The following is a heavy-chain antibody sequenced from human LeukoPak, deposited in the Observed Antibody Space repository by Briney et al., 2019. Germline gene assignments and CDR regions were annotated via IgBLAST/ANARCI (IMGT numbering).Heavy chain of an antibody. D-gene: IGHD1-26*01. Sequence: GGSLRLSCVASGFTFSSLAISWVRQAPGKGLEWVSGISGGGGSTYYADSVKGRFTISRDNSKNTLYLQMNSLRAEDTGVYYCARGGGSPYYYYGMNVWGQGTTVTVSS. V-gene: IGHV3-23*01. CDR3: ARGGGSPYYYYGMNV. CDR1: GFTFSSLA. J-gene: IGHJ6*02. CDR2: ISGGGGST.